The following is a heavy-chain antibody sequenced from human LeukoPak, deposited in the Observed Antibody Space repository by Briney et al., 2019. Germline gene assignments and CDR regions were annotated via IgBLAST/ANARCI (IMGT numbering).Heavy chain of an antibody. CDR2: IDGDGSST. V-gene: IGHV3-74*01. Sequence: GGSLTLSCAASGSTFNTYWMYWLRQATGKGLVWVTRIDGDGSSTTYADSVRGRFTISRDNAKNTLYLQMNSLRAEDTAVYDCARGYSGSGRSYWGQGPLVTVSS. D-gene: IGHD3-10*01. CDR3: ARGYSGSGRSY. J-gene: IGHJ4*02. CDR1: GSTFNTYW.